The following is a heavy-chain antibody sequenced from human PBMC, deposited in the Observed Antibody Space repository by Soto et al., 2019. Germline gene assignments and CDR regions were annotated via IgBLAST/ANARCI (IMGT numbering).Heavy chain of an antibody. Sequence: ASETLSLTCTVSGGSIKNYYWNWIRQPAGKGLEWIGRIYSTGSTNYNASLKSRVTMSVDTSNNLFSLRLRSVTAADTAVYYCARDEYYDSNNWFDTWGQGTLVTVSS. CDR2: IYSTGST. CDR1: GGSIKNYY. V-gene: IGHV4-4*07. D-gene: IGHD3-22*01. CDR3: ARDEYYDSNNWFDT. J-gene: IGHJ5*02.